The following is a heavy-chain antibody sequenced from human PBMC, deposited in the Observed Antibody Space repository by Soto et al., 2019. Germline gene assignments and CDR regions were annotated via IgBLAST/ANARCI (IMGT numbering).Heavy chain of an antibody. Sequence: SETLSLTCTVSGGSISSYYWSWIRQPPGKALEWIGYIYHSGSTNYNPSLKSRVTISVDASKNQLSLNLSSVTAADTAVYYCATKPPDSTVWYYFDYWGQGALVTVSS. CDR3: ATKPPDSTVWYYFDY. CDR2: IYHSGST. CDR1: GGSISSYY. J-gene: IGHJ4*02. V-gene: IGHV4-59*03. D-gene: IGHD2-2*01.